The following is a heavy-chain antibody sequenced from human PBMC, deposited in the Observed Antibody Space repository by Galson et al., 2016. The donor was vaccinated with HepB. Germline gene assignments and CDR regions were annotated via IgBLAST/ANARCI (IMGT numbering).Heavy chain of an antibody. CDR2: INPDGSTI. V-gene: IGHV3-74*01. D-gene: IGHD2-8*01. CDR3: ARGTNDIGEIAVMGYYYYMDV. CDR1: GFTLSVYW. Sequence: SLRLSCAASGFTLSVYWMHWVRQAPGRGLVWVSRINPDGSTINYADSVRGRFTISRDNAKSTLYLQMNSLRVEDTAVYYCARGTNDIGEIAVMGYYYYMDVWGKGTTVTVSS. J-gene: IGHJ6*03.